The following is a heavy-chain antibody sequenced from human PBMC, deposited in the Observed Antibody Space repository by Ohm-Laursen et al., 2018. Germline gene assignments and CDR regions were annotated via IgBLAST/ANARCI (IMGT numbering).Heavy chain of an antibody. CDR3: ASSIAAAVYWYFDL. CDR2: IYSSGST. CDR1: GGSISSYY. V-gene: IGHV4-59*13. D-gene: IGHD6-13*01. J-gene: IGHJ2*01. Sequence: GTLSLTCTVSGGSISSYYWSWIRQPPGKGLEWIGYIYSSGSTNYNPSLRSRLTISVDTSKNQFSPKLNSVTAADTAMYYCASSIAAAVYWYFDLWGRGTLVTVSS.